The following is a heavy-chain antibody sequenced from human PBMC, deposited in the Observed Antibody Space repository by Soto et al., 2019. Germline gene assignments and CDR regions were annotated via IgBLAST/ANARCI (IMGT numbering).Heavy chain of an antibody. D-gene: IGHD6-6*01. CDR3: ARLYSSSCYFDY. CDR1: GGSISSSSYS. CDR2: IHYTGST. J-gene: IGHJ4*02. Sequence: SATLSLTCIVSGGSISSSSYSWGWIRQPPGEGLEWIGTIHYTGSTYYKPSLKSRVTTSVDTSKNRFSLKLSSVTAADTAVYYCARLYSSSCYFDYWGQGTLVTVSS. V-gene: IGHV4-39*01.